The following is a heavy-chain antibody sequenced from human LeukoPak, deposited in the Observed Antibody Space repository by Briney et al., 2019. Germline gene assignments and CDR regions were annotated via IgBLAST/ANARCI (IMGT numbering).Heavy chain of an antibody. D-gene: IGHD6-13*01. CDR3: AKASAAAGLYRINWFDP. V-gene: IGHV3-23*01. J-gene: IGHJ5*02. Sequence: GGSLRLSCAASGFTFSSYAMNWVRQAPGKGLEWVSAISGSGGSTYYADSVKGRFTISRDNSKNTLYLQMNSLRAEDTAVYYCAKASAAAGLYRINWFDPWGQGTLVTVSS. CDR2: ISGSGGST. CDR1: GFTFSSYA.